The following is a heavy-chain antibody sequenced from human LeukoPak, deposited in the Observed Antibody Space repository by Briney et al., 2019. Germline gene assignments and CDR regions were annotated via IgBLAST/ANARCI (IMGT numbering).Heavy chain of an antibody. J-gene: IGHJ4*02. CDR3: VRDSGTRDIVVVPAAILDY. D-gene: IGHD2-2*02. Sequence: ASVKVSCKASGGTFSSYAISWVRQAPGQGLEWMGGIIPIFGTANYAQKFQGRVTITTDESTSTAYMELSSLRSEDTAVYYCVRDSGTRDIVVVPAAILDYWGQGTLVTVSS. V-gene: IGHV1-69*05. CDR1: GGTFSSYA. CDR2: IIPIFGTA.